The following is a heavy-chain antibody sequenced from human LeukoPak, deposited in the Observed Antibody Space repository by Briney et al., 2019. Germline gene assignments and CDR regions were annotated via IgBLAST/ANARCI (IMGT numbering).Heavy chain of an antibody. V-gene: IGHV3-20*04. CDR3: ASGPPFLKYFEY. D-gene: IGHD3-3*01. Sequence: PSGGSLRLSCVASGLTFDDYGMSWVRQAPGKGLEWVSGINWNGGTTTYADSVKGRFTISRDNAKNSLYLQMNSLRVEDTAFYYCASGPPFLKYFEYWGQGTLVTVSS. CDR2: INWNGGTT. CDR1: GLTFDDYG. J-gene: IGHJ4*02.